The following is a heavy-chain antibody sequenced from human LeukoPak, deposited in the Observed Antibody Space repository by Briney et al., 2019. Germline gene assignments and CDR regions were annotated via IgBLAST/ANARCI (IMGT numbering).Heavy chain of an antibody. J-gene: IGHJ4*02. CDR2: ICGSGACT. CDR1: GFTFSSYA. D-gene: IGHD4/OR15-4a*01. CDR3: AQTRGLTKTGPAN. V-gene: IGHV3-23*01. Sequence: PGGSLRLSCAASGFTFSSYAMTWVRQAPGKGLEWVSGICGSGACTYYADSVKGRFTISRDNSKNTVHLQTNSLRAEDTAVYFCAQTRGLTKTGPANWGQGTLVTVSS.